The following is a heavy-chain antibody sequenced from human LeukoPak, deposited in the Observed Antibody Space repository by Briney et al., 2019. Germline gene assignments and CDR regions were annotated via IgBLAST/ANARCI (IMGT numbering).Heavy chain of an antibody. CDR3: ARDQRRHYYDSSGYYSYGMDV. CDR1: GYTFTGYD. Sequence: ASVKVSCKASGYTFTGYDMHWVRQAPGQGLEWMGWINPNSGGTNYAQKFQGRVTMTRDTSISTAYMELSRLRSDDTAVYYCARDQRRHYYDSSGYYSYGMDVWGQGTTVTVSS. J-gene: IGHJ6*02. D-gene: IGHD3-22*01. CDR2: INPNSGGT. V-gene: IGHV1-2*02.